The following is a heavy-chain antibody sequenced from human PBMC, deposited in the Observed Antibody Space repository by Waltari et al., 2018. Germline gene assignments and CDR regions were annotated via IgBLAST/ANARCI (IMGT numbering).Heavy chain of an antibody. CDR3: ARADSSTAYFYYYMDV. Sequence: HVELQESGPGLVQASATLSLPCTVSGGSISTYSCSWIRQPPGKRLEYMGYVYYTGTTNYNPSLKKRVTISLDTSKNQFSLKVNSGTAADTAVYYCARADSSTAYFYYYMDVWGTGTTVTVSS. V-gene: IGHV4-59*01. CDR2: VYYTGTT. CDR1: GGSISTYS. D-gene: IGHD6-13*01. J-gene: IGHJ6*03.